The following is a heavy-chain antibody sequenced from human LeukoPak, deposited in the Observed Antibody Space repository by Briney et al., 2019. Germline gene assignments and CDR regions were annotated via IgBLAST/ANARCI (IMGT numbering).Heavy chain of an antibody. CDR3: AKHRTPYLTLNGGHSAFDY. D-gene: IGHD3-10*01. V-gene: IGHV3-23*01. CDR2: LSGSSR. J-gene: IGHJ4*02. Sequence: GGSLRLSCAASGFTFSSYAMSWVRQAPGKGLEWVSNLSGSSRYYADTVKGRFTISRDNSKNTLYLQMNSLSAEDTALYYCAKHRTPYLTLNGGHSAFDYWGQGTLVTVSS. CDR1: GFTFSSYA.